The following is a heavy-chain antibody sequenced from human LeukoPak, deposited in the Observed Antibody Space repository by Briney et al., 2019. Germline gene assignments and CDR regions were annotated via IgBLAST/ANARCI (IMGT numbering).Heavy chain of an antibody. CDR3: AAETTVTTGPYYYYGMDV. D-gene: IGHD4-17*01. CDR2: INPNSGGT. Sequence: ASVKVSCKASGYTFTGYYMHWVRQAPGQGLEWMGWINPNSGGTNYAQKFQGRVTMTRDTSISTAYMGLSRLRSEDTAVYYCAAETTVTTGPYYYYGMDVWGQGTTVTVSS. V-gene: IGHV1-2*02. CDR1: GYTFTGYY. J-gene: IGHJ6*02.